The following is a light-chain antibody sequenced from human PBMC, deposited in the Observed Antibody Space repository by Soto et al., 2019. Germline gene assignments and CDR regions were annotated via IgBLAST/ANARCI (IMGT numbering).Light chain of an antibody. J-gene: IGLJ1*01. CDR1: SNDFGGYNY. V-gene: IGLV2-8*01. CDR2: EVS. Sequence: QSALTQPPSASGSPGQSVTISCTGTSNDFGGYNYVSWYQQHPGKAPKLIIFEVSERPSGVPDRFSGSKSGSTASLTVSGLQAEDEADYYCNSYGGSNYVFGTGTKLTVL. CDR3: NSYGGSNYV.